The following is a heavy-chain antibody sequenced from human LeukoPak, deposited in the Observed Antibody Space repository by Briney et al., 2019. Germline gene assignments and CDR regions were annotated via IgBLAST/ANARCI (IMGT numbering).Heavy chain of an antibody. Sequence: GGSLRLSCAASGFTFGSYGMSWVRQAPGKGLEWVSFISPSGDRTSNADSVEGRFSISRDNPRDTLYLLMNSLRDEDTAGYYCAIMHGYYDGSGYWVQWGQGTLVTVSS. D-gene: IGHD3-22*01. CDR3: AIMHGYYDGSGYWVQ. J-gene: IGHJ4*02. CDR2: ISPSGDRT. CDR1: GFTFGSYG. V-gene: IGHV3-23*01.